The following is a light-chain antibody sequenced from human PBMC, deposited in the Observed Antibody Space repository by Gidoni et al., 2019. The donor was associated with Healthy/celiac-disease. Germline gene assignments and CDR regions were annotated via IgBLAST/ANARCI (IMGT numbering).Light chain of an antibody. Sequence: DIQMTKYPSSLSASVGDRVTITCQASQDISHYLNWYKQKPRKAPKLLIDYASNLETGVPSRFSGSGSGTDFTFSIISLQPEDIATYYCQQYDNLPLTFXGXTKVEIK. CDR3: QQYDNLPLT. J-gene: IGKJ4*01. CDR1: QDISHY. CDR2: YAS. V-gene: IGKV1-33*01.